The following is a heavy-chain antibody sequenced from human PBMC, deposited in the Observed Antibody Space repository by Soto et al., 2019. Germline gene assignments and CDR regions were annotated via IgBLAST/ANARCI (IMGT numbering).Heavy chain of an antibody. V-gene: IGHV4-39*01. Sequence: ASETLSLTCTVSGGSISSSSYYWGWIRQPPGEGLEWIGSIYYSGSTYYNPSLKSRVTISVDTSKNQFSLKLSSVTAADTAVYYCARQGIAASWYYYGMDVWGQGTTVTVSS. J-gene: IGHJ6*02. CDR1: GGSISSSSYY. D-gene: IGHD6-13*01. CDR3: ARQGIAASWYYYGMDV. CDR2: IYYSGST.